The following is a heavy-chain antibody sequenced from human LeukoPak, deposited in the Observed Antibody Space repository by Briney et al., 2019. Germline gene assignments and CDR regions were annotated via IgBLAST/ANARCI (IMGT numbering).Heavy chain of an antibody. CDR2: I. Sequence: SETLSLTCTVSGYSISSGYFWGWIRQPPGKGLEWIGTIYNASLESRVTISVDTSKNQFSLKLSSVTAADTAVYYCASLRKRGGAFDIWGQGTMVTVSS. J-gene: IGHJ3*02. V-gene: IGHV4-38-2*02. CDR1: GYSISSGYF. CDR3: ASLRKRGGAFDI.